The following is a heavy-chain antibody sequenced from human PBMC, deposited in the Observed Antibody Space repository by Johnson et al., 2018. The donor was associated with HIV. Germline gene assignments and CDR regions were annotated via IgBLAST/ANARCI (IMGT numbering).Heavy chain of an antibody. J-gene: IGHJ3*02. V-gene: IGHV3-64*01. D-gene: IGHD1-26*01. CDR2: ISSNGGST. CDR1: GFTFSSYA. Sequence: VQLVESGGGLVQPGGSLRLSCAASGFTFSSYAMHWVRQAPGKGLEYVSAISSNGGSTYYANSVKDRFTISRDNSKNTLYLQMGSLRAEDMAVYYCARDHFDSGSYYGASGAFDIWGQGTMVTVSS. CDR3: ARDHFDSGSYYGASGAFDI.